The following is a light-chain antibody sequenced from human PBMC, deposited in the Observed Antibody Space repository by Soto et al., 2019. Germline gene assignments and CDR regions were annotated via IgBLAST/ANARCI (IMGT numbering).Light chain of an antibody. J-gene: IGLJ2*01. CDR3: GSYTGTGTLL. V-gene: IGLV2-14*01. CDR2: DVR. Sequence: QSALTQPASVSGSPGQSITISCTGTSSDVGGYNYVSWYQQHPGKAPKLMIYDVRNRPSGVSNSFSGSKSGSTASLTISGLQAEDEADYYCGSYTGTGTLLFGGGTKLTVL. CDR1: SSDVGGYNY.